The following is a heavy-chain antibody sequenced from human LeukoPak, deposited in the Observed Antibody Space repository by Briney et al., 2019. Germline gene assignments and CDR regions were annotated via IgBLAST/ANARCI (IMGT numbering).Heavy chain of an antibody. Sequence: GGSLRLSCAASGFTFSSYWMSWVHQAPGKGLEWVANIKQDGSEKYYVDSVKGRFTISRDNAKNSLYLQMNSLRAEDTAVYYCARDRPIAAADYWGQGILVTASS. CDR3: ARDRPIAAADY. D-gene: IGHD6-13*01. CDR1: GFTFSSYW. CDR2: IKQDGSEK. J-gene: IGHJ4*02. V-gene: IGHV3-7*01.